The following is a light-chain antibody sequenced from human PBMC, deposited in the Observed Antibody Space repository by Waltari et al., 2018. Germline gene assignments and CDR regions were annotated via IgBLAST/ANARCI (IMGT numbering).Light chain of an antibody. CDR3: QAWDSSTAV. CDR2: RDN. J-gene: IGLJ1*01. Sequence: SYELTQPPSVSVSPGQTASITCSGEKLGEKYAYWYHQKPGQSPLLVIYRDNMRPSGIPGRFSGSNSGNTATLTISGTQAMDEADYYCQAWDSSTAVFGTGTKVTVL. V-gene: IGLV3-1*01. CDR1: KLGEKY.